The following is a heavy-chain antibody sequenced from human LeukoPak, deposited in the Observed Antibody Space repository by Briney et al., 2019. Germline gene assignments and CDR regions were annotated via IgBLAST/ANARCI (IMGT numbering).Heavy chain of an antibody. CDR3: AKDPAYCGGDCYEGNWFDP. Sequence: GGSLRLSXAASGFTFSSYAMSWVRQAPGKGLEWVSAISGSGGSTYYADSVKGRFTISRDNSKNTLYLQMNSLRAEDTAVYYCAKDPAYCGGDCYEGNWFDPWGQGTLVTVSS. J-gene: IGHJ5*02. V-gene: IGHV3-23*01. D-gene: IGHD2-21*01. CDR1: GFTFSSYA. CDR2: ISGSGGST.